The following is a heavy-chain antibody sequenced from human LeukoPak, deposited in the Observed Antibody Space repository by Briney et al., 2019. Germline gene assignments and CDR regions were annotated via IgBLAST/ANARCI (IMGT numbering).Heavy chain of an antibody. D-gene: IGHD3-10*01. CDR2: TFYRSKWYN. CDR3: VRIINNGFDS. J-gene: IGHJ5*01. V-gene: IGHV6-1*01. CDR1: GDSVSSDSAA. Sequence: SQTLSLTCAISGDSVSSDSAAWNWIRQSPSRGLEWLGRTFYRSKWYNDSAVSVKSRVTVNPDTSKNQFSLQLTSVTPEDTALYYCVRIINNGFDSWGKGTLVTVSS.